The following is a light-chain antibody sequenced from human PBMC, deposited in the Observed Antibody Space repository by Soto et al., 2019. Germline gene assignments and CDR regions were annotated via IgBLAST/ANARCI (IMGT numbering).Light chain of an antibody. J-gene: IGKJ1*01. CDR2: AAS. Sequence: AIRMTQSPSSFSASTGDRVTITCRASQGISSYLAWYQQKPGKAPKLLIYAASTLQSGVPSRFSGSGSGKDFTLTISCLQSEDFATYYGQQYYSYPRTFGQGTKVEIK. CDR3: QQYYSYPRT. CDR1: QGISSY. V-gene: IGKV1-8*01.